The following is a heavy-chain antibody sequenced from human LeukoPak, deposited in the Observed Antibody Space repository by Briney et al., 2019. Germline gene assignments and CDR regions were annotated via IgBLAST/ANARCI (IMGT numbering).Heavy chain of an antibody. CDR3: ARDLVLRYSSHTDS. D-gene: IGHD6-19*01. Sequence: GGSLRLSCAASGFSVRSNYMSWVRQAPGKGLEWVSVIYSGGSTYHADSVKGRFTIPRDNSQNTLYLQMNSLRAEDTAVYYCARDLVLRYSSHTDSWGQGTLVTVSS. J-gene: IGHJ4*02. CDR2: IYSGGST. CDR1: GFSVRSNY. V-gene: IGHV3-66*01.